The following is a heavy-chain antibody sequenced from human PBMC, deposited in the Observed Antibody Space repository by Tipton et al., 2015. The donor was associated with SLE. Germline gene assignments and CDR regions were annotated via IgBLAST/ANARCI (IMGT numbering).Heavy chain of an antibody. CDR1: GGSIRSGSYY. CDR2: IYTSGST. V-gene: IGHV4-61*02. Sequence: TLSLTCTVSGGSIRSGSYYWSWIRQPAGKGLERIGRIYTSGSTNYNPSLKSRVTISVDTSKNQFSLKLSSVTAADTAVYYCARGRAGRITMVRGVITLYYFDYWGQGTLVTVSS. J-gene: IGHJ4*02. D-gene: IGHD3-10*01. CDR3: ARGRAGRITMVRGVITLYYFDY.